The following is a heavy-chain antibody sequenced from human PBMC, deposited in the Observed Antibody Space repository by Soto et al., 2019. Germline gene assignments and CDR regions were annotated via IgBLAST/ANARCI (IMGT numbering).Heavy chain of an antibody. D-gene: IGHD1-7*01. Sequence: QVPLVESGGGVVQPGRSLRLSCAASGFTFPNYVMHWVRQAPGKGLEWVAVIRYDGTNEYYADSVKGRFTISRDNTQNTLYLQMNSLRADDTASYYCARDLSGTIDYWGQGTLVTVSS. V-gene: IGHV3-33*01. CDR3: ARDLSGTIDY. CDR2: IRYDGTNE. J-gene: IGHJ4*02. CDR1: GFTFPNYV.